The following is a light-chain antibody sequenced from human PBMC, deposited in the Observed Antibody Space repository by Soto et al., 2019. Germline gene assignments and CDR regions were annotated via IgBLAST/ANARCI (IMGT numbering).Light chain of an antibody. V-gene: IGKV3-20*01. Sequence: EIILTQSPATLSLSPGERATLSCRASQSLSSNFLAWYQQKPGQAPRLLIYGASSRATGIPDRFSGSGSGTDFTLTISRLEPGDFAVYYCRQYFTSPPGTFGQGTKVDIK. J-gene: IGKJ1*01. CDR2: GAS. CDR3: RQYFTSPPGT. CDR1: QSLSSNF.